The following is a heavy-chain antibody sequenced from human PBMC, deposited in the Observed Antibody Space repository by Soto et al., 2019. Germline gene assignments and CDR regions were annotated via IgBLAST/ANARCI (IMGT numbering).Heavy chain of an antibody. CDR1: GGSISSSSYY. Sequence: PSETLSLTCTVSGGSISSSSYYWVWIRQPPGKGLEWIGSFYYSGSTYYNPSLKSRVTISVDTSENQFSLKLSSVTAADTAVYYCARQVVDGTVARTGSLDYWGQGTLVTVSS. CDR3: ARQVVDGTVARTGSLDY. J-gene: IGHJ4*02. D-gene: IGHD6-19*01. V-gene: IGHV4-39*01. CDR2: FYYSGST.